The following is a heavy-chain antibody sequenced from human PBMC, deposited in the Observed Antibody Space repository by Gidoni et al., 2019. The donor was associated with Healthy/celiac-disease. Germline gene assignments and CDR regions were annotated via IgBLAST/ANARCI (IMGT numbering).Heavy chain of an antibody. J-gene: IGHJ5*02. D-gene: IGHD1-7*01. CDR1: GGSFSGYY. Sequence: QVQLPQWGAGLLQPSETLSLTCAVYGGSFSGYYWSWIRQPPGKGMEWIGEINHSGSTNYNPSLKSRVTISVDTSKNQFSLKLSSVTAADTAVYYCARGPPNGNYVHWFDPWGQGTLVTVSS. V-gene: IGHV4-34*01. CDR2: INHSGST. CDR3: ARGPPNGNYVHWFDP.